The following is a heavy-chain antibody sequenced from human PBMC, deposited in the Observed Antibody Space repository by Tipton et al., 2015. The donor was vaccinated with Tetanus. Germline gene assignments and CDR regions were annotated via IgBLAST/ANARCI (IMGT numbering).Heavy chain of an antibody. Sequence: TLSLTCAVYGASFSDYYWSWIRQAPGKGLEWIGEIYYSGTTHYNPSLKSRVTISIDRSKNQLSLKLTSVTAADTAVYYCARATSTGPAYNWFDPWSQGTLVTVSS. D-gene: IGHD2-8*02. CDR1: GASFSDYY. V-gene: IGHV4-34*01. J-gene: IGHJ5*02. CDR3: ARATSTGPAYNWFDP. CDR2: IYYSGTT.